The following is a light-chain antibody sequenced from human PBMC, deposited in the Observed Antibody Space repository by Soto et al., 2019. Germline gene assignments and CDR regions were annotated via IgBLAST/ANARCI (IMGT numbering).Light chain of an antibody. J-gene: IGKJ2*01. V-gene: IGKV3-20*01. CDR2: AAS. CDR3: QQYGSSPPYT. Sequence: EIVMTQSPGTLSLSPGERATLSCRASQTINNNFLGWYQQKPGQPPRLLIFAASRRSTGIPDWFSGSGSGTDFTLTISRVEPGDFGVYYCQQYGSSPPYTFGQGTKLDIK. CDR1: QTINNNF.